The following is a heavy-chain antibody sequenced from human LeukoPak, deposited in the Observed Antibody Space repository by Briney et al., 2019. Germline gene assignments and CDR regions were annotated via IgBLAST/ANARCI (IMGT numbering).Heavy chain of an antibody. Sequence: RASVKVSCKASGYTFTSYGISWVRQAPGQGLEWMGWISAYNGNTNYAQKLQGRVTMATDTSTSTAYMELRSLRSDDTAVYYCASGRKYYGSGSYYMDVWGKGTTVTVSS. CDR3: ASGRKYYGSGSYYMDV. CDR2: ISAYNGNT. J-gene: IGHJ6*03. CDR1: GYTFTSYG. D-gene: IGHD3-10*01. V-gene: IGHV1-18*01.